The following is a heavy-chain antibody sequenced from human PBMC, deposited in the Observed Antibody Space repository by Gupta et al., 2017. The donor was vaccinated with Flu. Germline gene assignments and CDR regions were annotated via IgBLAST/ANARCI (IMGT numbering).Heavy chain of an antibody. D-gene: IGHD2-15*01. CDR1: GFTFSDCY. CDR3: ARGKVGGSSDY. CDR2: ISNTGRYI. J-gene: IGHJ4*02. Sequence: QVQLVESGGGLVKPGGSLRLSCAASGFTFSDCYMNWIRQAPGKGLEWVSYISNTGRYIEYADSVKGRFTISRDNAKNSLYLQMNSLRAEDTAVYYCARGKVGGSSDYWGQGTLVTVSS. V-gene: IGHV3-11*05.